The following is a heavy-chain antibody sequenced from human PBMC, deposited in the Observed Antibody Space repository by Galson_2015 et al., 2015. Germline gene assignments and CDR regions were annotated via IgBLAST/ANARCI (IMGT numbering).Heavy chain of an antibody. D-gene: IGHD2-2*03. CDR2: IIPIFGST. J-gene: IGHJ6*02. V-gene: IGHV1-69*13. CDR1: GGTFSSYV. CDR3: ADHGYCGSTNCPPRYYYYGMDI. Sequence: SVKVSCKASGGTFSSYVISWVRQAPGQGLEWMGGIIPIFGSTKYAQKFQGRVLITADESTSTAYMELSSLRSDDTAMYYCADHGYCGSTNCPPRYYYYGMDIWGQGTTVTVSS.